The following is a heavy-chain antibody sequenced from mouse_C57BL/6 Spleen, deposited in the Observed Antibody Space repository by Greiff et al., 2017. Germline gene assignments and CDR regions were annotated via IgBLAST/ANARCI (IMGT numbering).Heavy chain of an antibody. D-gene: IGHD1-1*01. CDR3: ARRGVVARGFAY. CDR2: IYPGSGST. Sequence: QVQLQQPGAELVKPGASVKMSCKASGYTFTSYWITWVKQRPGQGLEWIGDIYPGSGSTNYNEKFKSKATLTVDTSSSTAYMQLSSLTSEDSAVYYCARRGVVARGFAYWGQGTLVTVSA. CDR1: GYTFTSYW. V-gene: IGHV1-55*01. J-gene: IGHJ3*01.